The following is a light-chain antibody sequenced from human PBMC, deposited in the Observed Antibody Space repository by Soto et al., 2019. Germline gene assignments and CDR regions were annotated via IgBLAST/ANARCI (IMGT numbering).Light chain of an antibody. CDR1: QSISDW. J-gene: IGKJ1*01. V-gene: IGKV1-5*01. CDR2: DAS. CDR3: QQYHTYWT. Sequence: DIPMTQSPSTLSASVGDRVTITCRASQSISDWLAWYQQKPGKAPKLLIYDASSLQSGVPSRFSGSGSGTEFTLTISSLQPDDFATYYCQQYHTYWTFGQGTKVDI.